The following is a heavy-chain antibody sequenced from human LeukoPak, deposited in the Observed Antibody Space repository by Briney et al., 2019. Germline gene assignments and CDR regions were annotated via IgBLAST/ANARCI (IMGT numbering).Heavy chain of an antibody. Sequence: PGGSLRLSCVASGFTFSTYGMHWVRQAPGKGLEWVAKIGSDDSNKHYADSVKGRFTISRDNSKNTLYLQMNSLRAEDTAVYYCAKTTYSGSYSPGGYWGQGTLVTVSS. CDR1: GFTFSTYG. V-gene: IGHV3-30*02. D-gene: IGHD1-26*01. CDR3: AKTTYSGSYSPGGY. J-gene: IGHJ4*02. CDR2: IGSDDSNK.